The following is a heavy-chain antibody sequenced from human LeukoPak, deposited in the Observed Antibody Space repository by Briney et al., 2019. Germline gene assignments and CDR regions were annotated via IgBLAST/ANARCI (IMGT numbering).Heavy chain of an antibody. D-gene: IGHD3-10*01. CDR3: ARDPGSGSYLAYFDY. J-gene: IGHJ4*02. Sequence: ASVKVSCTASGYTFTSYYMHWVRQAPGQGLEWMGIINPSGGSTSYAQKFQGRVTVTRDTSTSTVYMELSSLRSEDTAVYYCARDPGSGSYLAYFDYWGQGTLVTVSS. CDR1: GYTFTSYY. CDR2: INPSGGST. V-gene: IGHV1-46*01.